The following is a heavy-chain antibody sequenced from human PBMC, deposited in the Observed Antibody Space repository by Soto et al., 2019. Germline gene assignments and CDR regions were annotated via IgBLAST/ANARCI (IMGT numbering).Heavy chain of an antibody. CDR3: AQDVGVVIIRPGAFDI. CDR2: ISGSGGST. D-gene: IGHD3-3*01. V-gene: IGHV3-23*01. Sequence: EVQLLESGGGLVQPGGSLRLSCAASGFTFSSYAMSWVRQAPGKGLEWVSAISGSGGSTYYADSVKGRFTISRDTSKKNLYLQMDSLRAEDTAVYYCAQDVGVVIIRPGAFDICGQGTIVTVSS. CDR1: GFTFSSYA. J-gene: IGHJ3*02.